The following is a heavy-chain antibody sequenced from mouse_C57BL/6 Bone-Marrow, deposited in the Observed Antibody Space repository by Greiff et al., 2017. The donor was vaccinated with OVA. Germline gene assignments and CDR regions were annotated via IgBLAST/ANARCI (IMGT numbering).Heavy chain of an antibody. CDR3: AMTAQAYAMDY. CDR1: GFTFSDYG. D-gene: IGHD3-2*02. CDR2: ISSGSSTI. J-gene: IGHJ4*01. Sequence: EVKLQESGGGLVKPGGSLKLSCAASGFTFSDYGMHWVRQAPEKGLEWVAYISSGSSTIYYADTVKGRFTISRDNAKNTLFLQMTSLRSEDTAMYYCAMTAQAYAMDYWGQGTSGTVSS. V-gene: IGHV5-17*01.